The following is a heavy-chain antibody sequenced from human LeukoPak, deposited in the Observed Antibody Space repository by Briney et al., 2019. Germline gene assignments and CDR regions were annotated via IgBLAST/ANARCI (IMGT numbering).Heavy chain of an antibody. CDR3: VRDRFYAMDV. Sequence: QPGRSLRLSCAASGFTFSSSWMHWVRQAPGKGLVWVSRINHDGSTTNYVDSVKGRFTISRDNAKNTLYLQMNSLRAEDTAVFYCVRDRFYAMDVWGQGTTVTVSS. V-gene: IGHV3-74*01. J-gene: IGHJ6*02. CDR1: GFTFSSSW. CDR2: INHDGSTT.